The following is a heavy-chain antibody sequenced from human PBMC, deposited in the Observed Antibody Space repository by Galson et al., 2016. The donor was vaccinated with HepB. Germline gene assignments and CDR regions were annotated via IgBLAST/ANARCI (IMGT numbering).Heavy chain of an antibody. D-gene: IGHD5-12*01. J-gene: IGHJ4*02. Sequence: SLRLSCAASGFSFSRNSMNWVRQAPGKGLEWVSYISSSGTTIYYADSVEGRFTISRDNAKNSVYLQMNSLGVEDTAVYYCARGDGGYDSQPDYWGQGTLVTVSS. CDR2: ISSSGTTI. CDR1: GFSFSRNS. CDR3: ARGDGGYDSQPDY. V-gene: IGHV3-48*04.